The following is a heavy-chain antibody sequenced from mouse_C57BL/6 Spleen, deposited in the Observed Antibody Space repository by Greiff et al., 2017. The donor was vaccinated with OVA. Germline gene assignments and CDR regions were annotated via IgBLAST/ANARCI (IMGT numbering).Heavy chain of an antibody. CDR2: IRSKSNNYAT. CDR1: GFSFNTYA. Sequence: EVQGVESGGGLVQPKGSLKLSCAASGFSFNTYAMNWVRQAPGKGLEWVARIRSKSNNYATYYADSVKDRFTISRDDSESMRYLQMNNLKTEDTAMYYCVRQDYGSSYGFAYWGQGTLVTVSA. D-gene: IGHD1-1*01. CDR3: VRQDYGSSYGFAY. V-gene: IGHV10-1*01. J-gene: IGHJ3*01.